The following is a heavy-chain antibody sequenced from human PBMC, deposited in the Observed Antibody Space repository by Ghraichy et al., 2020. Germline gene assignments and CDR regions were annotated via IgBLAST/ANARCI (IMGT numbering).Heavy chain of an antibody. CDR2: ISAYNGNT. CDR1: GYTFTSYG. V-gene: IGHV1-18*01. D-gene: IGHD5-12*01. Sequence: APVKVSCKASGYTFTSYGISWVRQAPGPGLEWMGWISAYNGNTNYAQKLQGRVTMTTDTSTSTAYMELRSLRSDDTAVYYCARDTRLRLVRYNWFDPWGQGTLVTVSS. J-gene: IGHJ5*02. CDR3: ARDTRLRLVRYNWFDP.